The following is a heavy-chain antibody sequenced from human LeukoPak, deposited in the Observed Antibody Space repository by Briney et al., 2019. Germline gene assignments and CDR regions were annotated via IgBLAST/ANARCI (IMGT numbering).Heavy chain of an antibody. J-gene: IGHJ4*02. CDR3: AKDRGY. Sequence: PGRSLRLSCAASGFTFSTYGMTWVRQAPGKGLEWVSAISGSGDTTYYADSVKGRFTISRDNSKSTLYLQMNSLRGEDTAVYYCAKDRGYWGQGTLVTVSS. CDR1: GFTFSTYG. CDR2: ISGSGDTT. V-gene: IGHV3-23*01.